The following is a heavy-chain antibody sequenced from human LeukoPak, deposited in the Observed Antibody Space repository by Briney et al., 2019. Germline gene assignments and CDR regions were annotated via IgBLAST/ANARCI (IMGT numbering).Heavy chain of an antibody. V-gene: IGHV1-46*01. CDR3: ARGGVGATTYVWFDP. CDR1: GYTFTNYY. Sequence: GASVKVSCKASGYTFTNYYIHWVRQAPGQGLGCMGIINPSGGSTSYAQKFQGRVTMTRDMSTSTVYMELSGLRSEDTAVYYCARGGVGATTYVWFDPWGQGTLVTVSS. D-gene: IGHD1-26*01. CDR2: INPSGGST. J-gene: IGHJ5*02.